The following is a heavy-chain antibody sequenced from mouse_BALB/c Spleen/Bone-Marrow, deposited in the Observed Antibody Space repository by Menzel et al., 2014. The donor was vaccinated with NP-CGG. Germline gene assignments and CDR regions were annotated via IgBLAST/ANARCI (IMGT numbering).Heavy chain of an antibody. CDR2: IRNKAYGYTT. Sequence: EVKLVESGGGLVQPGGFLRLSCATSGFTFTDHYMSWVRQPPGKALEWLGFIRNKAYGYTTEYSASVKGRFTISRDNSQNIVYLLMNTLRAEDSATYYCARDYLYYFDYWGQGTTLTVSS. CDR1: GFTFTDHY. V-gene: IGHV7-3*02. CDR3: ARDYLYYFDY. J-gene: IGHJ2*01. D-gene: IGHD2-1*01.